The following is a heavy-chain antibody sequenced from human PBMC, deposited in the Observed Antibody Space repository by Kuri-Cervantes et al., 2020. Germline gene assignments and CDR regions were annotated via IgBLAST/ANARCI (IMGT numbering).Heavy chain of an antibody. J-gene: IGHJ5*02. Sequence: GESLKISCAASGFTFSSYGMHWVRQAPGKGLEWVAVIWYDGSNKYYADSVKGRFTISRDNSKSTLYLQMNSLRAEDTAVYYCASAWGGAKGNDVALGFDPWGQGTLVTVSS. D-gene: IGHD1-1*01. CDR1: GFTFSSYG. CDR3: ASAWGGAKGNDVALGFDP. V-gene: IGHV3-33*01. CDR2: IWYDGSNK.